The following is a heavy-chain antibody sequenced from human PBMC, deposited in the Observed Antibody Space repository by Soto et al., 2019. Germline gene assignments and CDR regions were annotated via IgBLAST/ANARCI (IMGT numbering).Heavy chain of an antibody. D-gene: IGHD3-10*01. V-gene: IGHV3-74*01. CDR3: ARGAGGYYYMDV. CDR2: LYIDGSRT. J-gene: IGHJ6*03. Sequence: EVQLVESGGGLVQPGGSLRLSCAASGFTFSSYWLNWVRQVPGKGLVWVSGLYIDGSRTSYADSVKGRFTISRDNAKNTLYLQMNSLRAEDTAVYYCARGAGGYYYMDVWGKGTTVTVSS. CDR1: GFTFSSYW.